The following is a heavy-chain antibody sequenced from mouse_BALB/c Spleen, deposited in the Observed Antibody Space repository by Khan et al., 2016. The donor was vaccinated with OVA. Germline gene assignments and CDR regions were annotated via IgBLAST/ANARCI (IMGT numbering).Heavy chain of an antibody. CDR2: IWSGGST. V-gene: IGHV2-2*02. J-gene: IGHJ2*01. CDR3: ARNRKY. CDR1: GFSLTSYG. Sequence: VQLQESGPGLVQPSQSLSITCTVSGFSLTSYGVHWVRQSLGKGLEWLVVIWSGGSTDYNAAFISRLSISTDNSNSQVFLKMNRLQDNDTAIYYCARNRKYWGEGTTLTVAA.